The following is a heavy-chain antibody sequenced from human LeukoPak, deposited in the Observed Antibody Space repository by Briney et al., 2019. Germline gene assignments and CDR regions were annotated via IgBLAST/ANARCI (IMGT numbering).Heavy chain of an antibody. CDR2: IRSKAISYAT. V-gene: IGHV3-73*01. CDR1: GFTFSGSA. D-gene: IGHD2-2*03. Sequence: GGSLKLSCAASGFTFSGSAMHWVRQASGKGLEWVGRIRSKAISYATAYAASVKGRFTISRDDSKNTAYLQMNSLKTEDTAVYYCHPGYCSSTSCSNAFDIWGQGTMVTVSS. J-gene: IGHJ3*02. CDR3: HPGYCSSTSCSNAFDI.